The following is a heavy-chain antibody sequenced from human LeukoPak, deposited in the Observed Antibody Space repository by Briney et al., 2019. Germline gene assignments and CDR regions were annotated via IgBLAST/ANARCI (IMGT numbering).Heavy chain of an antibody. CDR3: ARRGSSSSFFDY. D-gene: IGHD6-6*01. Sequence: GGSLRLSCAASGFTFSSYSMNWVRQAPGKGLEWVSSISSSSSYIYYADSVKGRFTISRDNSKNTLYLQMSSLRAEDTAVYYCARRGSSSSFFDYWGQGTLVTVSS. CDR1: GFTFSSYS. CDR2: ISSSSSYI. V-gene: IGHV3-21*01. J-gene: IGHJ4*02.